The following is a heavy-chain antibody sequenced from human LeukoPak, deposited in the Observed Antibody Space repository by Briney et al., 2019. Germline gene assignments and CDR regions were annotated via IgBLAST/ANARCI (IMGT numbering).Heavy chain of an antibody. CDR3: ARERGRGRDSPWFDY. D-gene: IGHD1-26*01. J-gene: IGHJ4*02. CDR2: INSDGSST. Sequence: GGSLRLSCAASGFTFSAFWMHWVRQAPGKGLVWVSRINSDGSSTTYADSVKGRFTISRDNSKNTLDLQMTGLRAEDTAVYYCARERGRGRDSPWFDYWGQGTLVTVSS. V-gene: IGHV3-74*01. CDR1: GFTFSAFW.